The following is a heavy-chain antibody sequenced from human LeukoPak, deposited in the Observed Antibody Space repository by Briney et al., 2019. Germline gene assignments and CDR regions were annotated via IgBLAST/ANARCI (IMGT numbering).Heavy chain of an antibody. CDR3: ARLKIDGTHFDY. J-gene: IGHJ4*02. CDR1: GFTFSNAW. D-gene: IGHD3-9*01. CDR2: IYVGGSA. Sequence: GGSLRLSCAASGFTFSNAWMNWVRQTPGKGLEWVSVIYVGGSAYYADSVKGRFTISGDSSKNTLYLQMNSLRAEDTAVYYCARLKIDGTHFDYWGQGTLVTVSS. V-gene: IGHV3-53*01.